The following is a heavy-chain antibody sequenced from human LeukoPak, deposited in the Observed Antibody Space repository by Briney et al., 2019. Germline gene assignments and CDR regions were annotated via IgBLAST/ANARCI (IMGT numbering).Heavy chain of an antibody. D-gene: IGHD3-22*01. CDR3: ARVNYYDSRGYRHFDY. J-gene: IGHJ4*02. CDR1: GGMFSSYA. CDR2: IIPIFGTA. V-gene: IGHV1-69*13. Sequence: GASVKVSCKASGGMFSSYAISWVRQAPGQGLEWMGGIIPIFGTANYAQKFQGRVTINADDSTSTAYMELSSLRSEDTAVYYCARVNYYDSRGYRHFDYWGQGTLVTVSS.